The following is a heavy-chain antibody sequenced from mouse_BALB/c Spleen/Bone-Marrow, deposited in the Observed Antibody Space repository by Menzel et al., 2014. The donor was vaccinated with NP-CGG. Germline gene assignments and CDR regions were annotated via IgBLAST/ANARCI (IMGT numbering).Heavy chain of an antibody. Sequence: VQLQQPGPSLVKPSQPLSLTCSVTGDSIXSGYWNWIRKFPGNKLEYMGYISYSGNTYYNPSLKSRISITRDTSKNQYYLQLNSVTTEDTATYYCATYDGYCFDYWGQGTTLTVSS. CDR2: ISYSGNT. V-gene: IGHV3-8*02. CDR3: ATYDGYCFDY. D-gene: IGHD2-3*01. CDR1: GDSIXSGY. J-gene: IGHJ2*01.